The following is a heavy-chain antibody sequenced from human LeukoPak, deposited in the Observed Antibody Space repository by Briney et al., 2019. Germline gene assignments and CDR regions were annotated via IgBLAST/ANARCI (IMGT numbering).Heavy chain of an antibody. CDR2: INQDGSEK. D-gene: IGHD2-2*01. J-gene: IGHJ3*02. CDR3: ARRVGYCSSTSCYDAFDI. Sequence: GGSLRLSCAASGFTFSNYWMSWVRQAPGKGLEWVANINQDGSEKYYVDSVKGRFTISRDNAKNSLYLQMNSLRAEDTAVYYCARRVGYCSSTSCYDAFDIWGHGTMVTVSS. CDR1: GFTFSNYW. V-gene: IGHV3-7*01.